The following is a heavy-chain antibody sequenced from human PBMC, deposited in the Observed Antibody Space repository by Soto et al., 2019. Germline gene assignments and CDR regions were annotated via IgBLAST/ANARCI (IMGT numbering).Heavy chain of an antibody. V-gene: IGHV1-18*04. D-gene: IGHD3-10*01. CDR1: GFTFTSYP. J-gene: IGHJ4*02. CDR3: AREYYGTTTWIDN. Sequence: QVHLVQSTPEVKSPGASVKVSCKTSGFTFTSYPFSWVRQAPGQGLEWMAWVNTYDGTTNIAQQFHERITLTTDKSAATLFMELTRLTPDDTAVYYCAREYYGTTTWIDNWGQGTLVAVSS. CDR2: VNTYDGTT.